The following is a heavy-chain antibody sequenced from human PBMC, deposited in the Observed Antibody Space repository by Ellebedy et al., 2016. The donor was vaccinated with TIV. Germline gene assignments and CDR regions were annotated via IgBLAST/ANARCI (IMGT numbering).Heavy chain of an antibody. J-gene: IGHJ4*02. Sequence: GGSLRLSCAASGFTFSSYWMHWVRQAPGKGLVWVSRINSDGSSTTYADSVKGRFTISRDNAQNSLYLQMNSLRVEDTGVYYCATQWELYDWGQGTTVTVSS. CDR1: GFTFSSYW. CDR3: ATQWELYD. V-gene: IGHV3-74*01. D-gene: IGHD1-26*01. CDR2: INSDGSST.